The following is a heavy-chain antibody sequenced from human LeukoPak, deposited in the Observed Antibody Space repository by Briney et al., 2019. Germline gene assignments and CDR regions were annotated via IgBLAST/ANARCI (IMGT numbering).Heavy chain of an antibody. CDR3: AKAGGAVAGTQSLEY. J-gene: IGHJ4*02. CDR2: ISYDGSNK. D-gene: IGHD6-13*01. CDR1: GFTFSSYA. Sequence: GGSLRLSCAASGFTFSSYAMHWVRQAPGKGLEWVAVISYDGSNKYYADSVKGRFTISRDNSKNMLYLQMNSLRAEDTAVYYCAKAGGAVAGTQSLEYWGQGTLVTVSS. V-gene: IGHV3-30-3*01.